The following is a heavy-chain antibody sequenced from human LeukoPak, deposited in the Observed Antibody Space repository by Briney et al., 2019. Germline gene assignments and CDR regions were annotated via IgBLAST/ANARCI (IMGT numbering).Heavy chain of an antibody. D-gene: IGHD3-3*01. CDR3: RLLHLEHYDFWSGQIDH. CDR1: GFTFSSYA. Sequence: HPGGSLRLSCAASGFTFSSYAMSWVRQAPGKGLEWVSAISGSGGSTYYADSVRGRFTISRDNSKNTLYLQMNSLRAEDTAVYYCRLLHLEHYDFWSGQIDHWGQGTLVTVSS. CDR2: ISGSGGST. V-gene: IGHV3-23*01. J-gene: IGHJ4*02.